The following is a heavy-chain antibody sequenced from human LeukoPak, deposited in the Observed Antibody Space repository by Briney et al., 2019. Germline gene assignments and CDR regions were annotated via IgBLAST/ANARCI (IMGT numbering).Heavy chain of an antibody. J-gene: IGHJ4*02. CDR2: INPSGGST. CDR1: GYTFTSYY. V-gene: IGHV1-46*01. Sequence: ASVKVSCKASGYTFTSYYMHWVRQAPGQGLEWMGIINPSGGSTSYAQQFQGRVTMTRDTSTSTVYMELGSLRSEDTAVYYCARAEGRNTAMVMEVDYWGQGTLVTVSS. CDR3: ARAEGRNTAMVMEVDY. D-gene: IGHD5-18*01.